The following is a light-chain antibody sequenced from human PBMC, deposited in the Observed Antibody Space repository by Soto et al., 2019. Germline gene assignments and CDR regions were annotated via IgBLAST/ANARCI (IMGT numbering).Light chain of an antibody. Sequence: PGERVTLSCRASQSVSSSYLTWYQQKPSKAPRLLIYGASTRATSIPARFSGSGSGTDFTLTISSLQPEDFAVYYCQQDYNLSWTFGQGTKVDIK. V-gene: IGKV3D-7*01. CDR3: QQDYNLSWT. J-gene: IGKJ1*01. CDR2: GAS. CDR1: QSVSSSY.